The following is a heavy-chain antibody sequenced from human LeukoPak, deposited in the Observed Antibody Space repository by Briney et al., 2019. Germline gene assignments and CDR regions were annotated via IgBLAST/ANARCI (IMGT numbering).Heavy chain of an antibody. Sequence: GGSLRLSCAASGFTFSGYTMNWVRQAPGKGLEWVTNINRDGSQIDYLGSVKGRFTISRDSANNALYLQMNSLRAEDTAVYYCARGGLTAGFDYWGQGTLVTVSS. J-gene: IGHJ4*02. CDR1: GFTFSGYT. CDR3: ARGGLTAGFDY. CDR2: INRDGSQI. V-gene: IGHV3-7*01.